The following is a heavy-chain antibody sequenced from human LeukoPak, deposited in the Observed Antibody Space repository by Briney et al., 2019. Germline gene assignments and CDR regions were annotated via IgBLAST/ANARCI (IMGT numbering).Heavy chain of an antibody. CDR2: IISSISFI. CDR3: ARDFGGYCSSSSCYLGFLDY. Sequence: GGSLRLSCAASGFTFSSYTMNWVRHAPGKGLEWVSPIISSISFIYYAGSVKGRFTISRDNAKNSLYLQMNSLRAEDTAVYYCARDFGGYCSSSSCYLGFLDYWGQGTLVTVSS. CDR1: GFTFSSYT. D-gene: IGHD2-2*01. V-gene: IGHV3-21*03. J-gene: IGHJ4*02.